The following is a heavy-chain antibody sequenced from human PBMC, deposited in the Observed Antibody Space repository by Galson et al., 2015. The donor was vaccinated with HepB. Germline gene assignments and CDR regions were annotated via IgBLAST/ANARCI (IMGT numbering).Heavy chain of an antibody. CDR3: ARVYVSYDSSGYYYNYFDY. V-gene: IGHV1-8*01. CDR1: GYTFTSYD. D-gene: IGHD3-22*01. CDR2: MNPNSGNT. J-gene: IGHJ4*02. Sequence: SVKVSCKASGYTFTSYDINWVRQATGQGLEWMGWMNPNSGNTGYAQKFQGRVTMTRNTSISTAYMELSSLRSEDTAVYYCARVYVSYDSSGYYYNYFDYWGQGTLVTVSS.